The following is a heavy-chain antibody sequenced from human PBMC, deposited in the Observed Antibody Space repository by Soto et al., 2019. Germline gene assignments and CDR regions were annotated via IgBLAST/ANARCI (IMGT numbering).Heavy chain of an antibody. CDR2: IIPIDATV. CDR3: ARDLLGFGCTNGDV. D-gene: IGHD2-8*01. V-gene: IGHV1-69*12. CDR1: GGTFSNYA. J-gene: IGHJ6*01. Sequence: QVQLVQSGAEVKKPGSSVKVSCKASGGTFSNYALISWVRQAPGQGLEWMGGIIPIDATVNYAQKFQGRITITAAESTPIVYMYLGSLRSEDTDIYYCARDLLGFGCTNGDVWGQGTTVTVYS.